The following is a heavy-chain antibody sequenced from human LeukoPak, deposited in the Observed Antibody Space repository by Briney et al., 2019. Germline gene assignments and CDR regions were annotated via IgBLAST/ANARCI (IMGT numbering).Heavy chain of an antibody. J-gene: IGHJ3*02. CDR2: ISGSGGST. CDR1: GFTFSSYA. CDR3: AKDHEAGLGIALVAFDI. D-gene: IGHD7-27*01. Sequence: GGSLRLSCAASGFTFSSYAMSWVRQAPGKGLEWVSAISGSGGSTYYADSVKGRFTISRDNSKNTLYLQMNSPRAEDTAVYYCAKDHEAGLGIALVAFDIWGQGTMVTVSS. V-gene: IGHV3-23*01.